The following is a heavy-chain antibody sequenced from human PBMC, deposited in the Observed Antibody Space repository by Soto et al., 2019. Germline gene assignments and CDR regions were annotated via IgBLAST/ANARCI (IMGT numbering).Heavy chain of an antibody. V-gene: IGHV3-33*01. CDR2: IWYDGSNK. CDR1: GFTFSSYG. Sequence: GGSLRLSCAASGFTFSSYGMHWVRQAPGKGLEWVAVIWYDGSNKYYADSVKGRFTISRDNSKNTLYLQMNSLRAEDTAVYYCARSLYDSSGYEPDYWGQGTLVTVSS. D-gene: IGHD3-22*01. J-gene: IGHJ4*02. CDR3: ARSLYDSSGYEPDY.